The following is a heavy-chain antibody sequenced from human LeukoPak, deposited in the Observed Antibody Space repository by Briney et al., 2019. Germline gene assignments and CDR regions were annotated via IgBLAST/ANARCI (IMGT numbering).Heavy chain of an antibody. J-gene: IGHJ4*02. V-gene: IGHV3-7*01. CDR1: GSTSSRYY. CDR3: ASAAGWESAY. D-gene: IGHD1-26*01. Sequence: GGSLRLSCAASGSTSSRYYMSWVRQTPEKGLEWVANTNQDGSEKNYVDSVKGRFTISRDNAKNSLYLQMNSLRAEDTAVYYCASAAGWESAYWGQGTLVTVSS. CDR2: TNQDGSEK.